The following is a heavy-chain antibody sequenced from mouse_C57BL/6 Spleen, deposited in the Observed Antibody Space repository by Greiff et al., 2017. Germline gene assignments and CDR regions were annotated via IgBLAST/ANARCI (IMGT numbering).Heavy chain of an antibody. V-gene: IGHV1-52*01. CDR1: GYTFTSYW. CDR2: IDPSDSET. CDR3: ARRYGSSYLAFDV. D-gene: IGHD1-1*01. Sequence: QVQLKQPGAELVRPGSSVKLSCKASGYTFTSYWMHWVKQRPIQGLEWIGNIDPSDSETHYNQKFKDKATLPVDKSSSTAYMQLSSLTSEDSAVYYCARRYGSSYLAFDVWGTGTTGTVSS. J-gene: IGHJ1*03.